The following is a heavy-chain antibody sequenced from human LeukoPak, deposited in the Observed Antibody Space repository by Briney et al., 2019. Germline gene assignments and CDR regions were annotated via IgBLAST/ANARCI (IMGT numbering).Heavy chain of an antibody. J-gene: IGHJ2*01. CDR2: IYYSGST. CDR1: GGSISSSSYY. D-gene: IGHD3-10*01. Sequence: PSETLSLTCTVSGGSISSSSYYWGWIRQPPWKGLEWIGSIYYSGSTYYNPSLKSRVTISVDTSKNQFSLKLSSVTAADTAVYYCARGIDYYGSGSYTHWYFDLWGRGTLVTVSS. CDR3: ARGIDYYGSGSYTHWYFDL. V-gene: IGHV4-39*01.